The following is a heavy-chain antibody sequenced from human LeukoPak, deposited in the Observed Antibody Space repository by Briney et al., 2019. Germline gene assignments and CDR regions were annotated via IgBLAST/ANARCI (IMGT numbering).Heavy chain of an antibody. CDR2: ISSSSSTI. J-gene: IGHJ4*02. CDR1: GFTVSSNY. V-gene: IGHV3-48*02. CDR3: AKDLLSLMVLEASFDY. Sequence: GGSLRLSCAASGFTVSSNYMSWVRQAPGKGLEWVSYISSSSSTIYYADSVKGRFTISRDNAKNSLYLQMNSLRDEDTAVYYCAKDLLSLMVLEASFDYWGQGTLVTVSS. D-gene: IGHD3-10*01.